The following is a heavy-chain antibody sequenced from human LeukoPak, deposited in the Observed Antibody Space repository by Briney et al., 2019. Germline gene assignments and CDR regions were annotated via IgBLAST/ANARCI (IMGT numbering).Heavy chain of an antibody. J-gene: IGHJ4*02. CDR3: ARDVSNGQLPDY. CDR1: GFTFSSYE. V-gene: IGHV3-48*03. Sequence: GGSLRLSCAASGFTFSSYEMNWVRQAPGKGLEWVSYISSSGSTIYYADSVKGRFTISRDNAKNSLYLQMNSLRAEDTAVYYCARDVSNGQLPDYWGQGTLVTVSS. D-gene: IGHD2-2*01. CDR2: ISSSGSTI.